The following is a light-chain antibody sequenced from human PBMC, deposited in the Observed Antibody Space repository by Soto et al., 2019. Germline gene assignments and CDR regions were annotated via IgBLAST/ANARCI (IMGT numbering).Light chain of an antibody. Sequence: DIQISQSPSTLSPSVGDRVTITCRASQSISSWLAWYQQKPGKAPKLLIYDASSLESGVPSRFSGSGSGTEFTLTITSLQPDNFATYYCQQYNSYPWTFGQGTK. V-gene: IGKV1-5*01. CDR1: QSISSW. CDR2: DAS. CDR3: QQYNSYPWT. J-gene: IGKJ1*01.